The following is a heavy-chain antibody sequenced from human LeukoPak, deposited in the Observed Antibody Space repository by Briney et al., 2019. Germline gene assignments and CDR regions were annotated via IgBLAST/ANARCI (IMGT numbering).Heavy chain of an antibody. D-gene: IGHD5-18*01. J-gene: IGHJ3*02. CDR2: IRGGGAVA. V-gene: IGHV3-23*01. CDR3: AKSSSSYGNDALDI. CDR1: GFTFDAYA. Sequence: GGSLRLSCAASGFTFDAYAMHWVRQAPGKGLEWVSVIRGGGAVAFYADSVKGRFAISRDNSRNTLYLHLNSLRADDTAVYYCAKSSSSYGNDALDIWGQGAMVTVSS.